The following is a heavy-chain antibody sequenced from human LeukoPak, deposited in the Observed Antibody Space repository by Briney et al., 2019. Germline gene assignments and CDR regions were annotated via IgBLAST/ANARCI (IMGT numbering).Heavy chain of an antibody. CDR2: ISAYNGNT. J-gene: IGHJ6*03. V-gene: IGHV1-18*01. CDR3: ARGPRYSSSWYLGASYYYYYYMDV. CDR1: GYTFTSYG. D-gene: IGHD6-13*01. Sequence: GASVKVSCKASGYTFTSYGISWVRQAPGQGLEWMGWISAYNGNTNYAQKFQGRVTMTRDTSISTAYMELSRLRSDDTAVYYCARGPRYSSSWYLGASYYYYYYMDVWGKGTTVTVSS.